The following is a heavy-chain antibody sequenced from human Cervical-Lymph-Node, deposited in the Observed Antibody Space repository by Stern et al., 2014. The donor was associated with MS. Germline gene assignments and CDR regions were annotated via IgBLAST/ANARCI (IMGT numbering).Heavy chain of an antibody. V-gene: IGHV1-58*02. CDR3: AALGDTVADY. Sequence: QLVESGPEVKKPGTSVKVSCKASGFTFTSSAMQWVRQAPGQSLEWIGWIVVDSGNTNYSQKFQERVTITRDMSTSTAYMELSSLRSEDTAVYYCAALGDTVADYWGQGTLVTVSS. D-gene: IGHD4-23*01. J-gene: IGHJ4*02. CDR1: GFTFTSSA. CDR2: IVVDSGNT.